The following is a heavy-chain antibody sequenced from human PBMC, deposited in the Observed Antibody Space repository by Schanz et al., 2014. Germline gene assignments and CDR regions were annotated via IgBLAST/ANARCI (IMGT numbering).Heavy chain of an antibody. CDR1: GGSIRNYY. Sequence: QVQLQESGPGLVKPSETLSLTCSVSGGSIRNYYWNWIRQPPGKGVEWIGYIHYSGSTNYNPSLESRVAMSVDPSKNQFSLRLSSVTAADTAVYYCARYTGAYFDYWGQGTLVTVSS. J-gene: IGHJ4*02. V-gene: IGHV4-59*12. CDR3: ARYTGAYFDY. CDR2: IHYSGST. D-gene: IGHD1-26*01.